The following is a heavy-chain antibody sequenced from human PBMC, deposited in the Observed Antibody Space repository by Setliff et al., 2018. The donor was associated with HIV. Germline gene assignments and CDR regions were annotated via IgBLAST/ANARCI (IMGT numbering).Heavy chain of an antibody. CDR1: GFTFKHYW. D-gene: IGHD6-6*01. Sequence: LRLSCAASGFTFKHYWMHWVCQAPGKGLEWVARINSDESSTNYADSVKGRFTISRDNAKNTLYLQMNSLRAEDTAVYYCTRGGSSFLGYWGQGTLVTVSS. CDR2: INSDESST. V-gene: IGHV3-74*01. J-gene: IGHJ4*02. CDR3: TRGGSSFLGY.